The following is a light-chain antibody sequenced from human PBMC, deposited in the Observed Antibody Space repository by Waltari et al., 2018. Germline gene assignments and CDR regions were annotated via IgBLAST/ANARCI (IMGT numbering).Light chain of an antibody. CDR2: DDN. CDR3: CSYAGSYTWV. Sequence: QSALTQPASVSGSPGQSITISCTGTSSDVGNYNLVSWDQQYPGKAPKVMIYDDNRRPSAVSDRYSGSKSGSTAALTISGVQAEDEADYYCCSYAGSYTWVFGGGTKLTVL. V-gene: IGLV2-23*01. J-gene: IGLJ3*02. CDR1: SSDVGNYNL.